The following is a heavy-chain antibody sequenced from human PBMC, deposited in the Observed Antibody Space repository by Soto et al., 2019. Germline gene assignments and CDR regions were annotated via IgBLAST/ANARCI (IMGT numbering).Heavy chain of an antibody. J-gene: IGHJ4*02. V-gene: IGHV3-7*01. D-gene: IGHD3-16*01. CDR3: ARVGDYVWQTYKSDF. CDR2: IKQDGSEK. CDR1: GFTFSNYW. Sequence: EVQLVESGGGLVQPGGSLGLSCAVSGFTFSNYWMSWVRQAPGKGLEWVANIKQDGSEKYYVDSVKGRFTISRDNAKNSLYLQMNSLRAEDTAVYYCARVGDYVWQTYKSDFWGQGTLVTVSS.